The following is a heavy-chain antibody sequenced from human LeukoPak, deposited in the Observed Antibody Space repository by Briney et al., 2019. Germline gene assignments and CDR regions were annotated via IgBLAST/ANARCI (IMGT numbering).Heavy chain of an antibody. Sequence: SETLSLTCTVSGGSITSGVYYWSWIRQRPGKGLEWIGYIYHSGSTYYNPSLKSRVTISVDTSKNQFSLNLSSVTAADTAVYYCAREWGSGSYLDYWGQGTLVTVSS. V-gene: IGHV4-31*03. J-gene: IGHJ4*02. CDR2: IYHSGST. CDR1: GGSITSGVYY. D-gene: IGHD3-10*01. CDR3: AREWGSGSYLDY.